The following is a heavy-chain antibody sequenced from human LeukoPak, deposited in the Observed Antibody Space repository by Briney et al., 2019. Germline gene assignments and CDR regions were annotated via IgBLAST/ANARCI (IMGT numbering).Heavy chain of an antibody. CDR3: ARGRYSFAY. D-gene: IGHD5-18*01. CDR1: GGSFSGYY. V-gene: IGHV4-34*01. Sequence: ASETLSLTCAVYGGSFSGYYWSWIRQPPGKGLEWIGEINHSGSTNYNPSLKSRVTISVDTSKNQFSLNLRSVTAADTAVYYCARGRYSFAYWGQGTLVTVSS. CDR2: INHSGST. J-gene: IGHJ4*02.